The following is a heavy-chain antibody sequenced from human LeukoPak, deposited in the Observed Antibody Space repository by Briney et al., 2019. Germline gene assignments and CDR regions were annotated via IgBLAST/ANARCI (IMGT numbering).Heavy chain of an antibody. J-gene: IGHJ5*02. CDR3: ATALQRAYPGVDP. CDR2: INPNSGGT. D-gene: IGHD3-16*01. CDR1: GHIFTDYY. V-gene: IGHV1/OR15-1*01. Sequence: GASVKVSCKASGHIFTDYYMHWVRQAPGQELGWMGRINPNSGGTNYAQKFQGRVTMTRDTSISTAYTELSSLRSEDTATYYCATALQRAYPGVDPWGQGTLVTVSS.